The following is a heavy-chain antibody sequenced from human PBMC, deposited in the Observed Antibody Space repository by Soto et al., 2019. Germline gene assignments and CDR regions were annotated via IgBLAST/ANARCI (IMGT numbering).Heavy chain of an antibody. V-gene: IGHV3-30-3*01. Sequence: GGSLRLSCAASGFTFSSYAMHWVRQAPGKGLEWVAVISYDGSNKYYADSVKGRFTISRDNSKNTLYLQMSSLRAEDMAVYYCARDWQYGMDVWGQGTTVTVSS. J-gene: IGHJ6*02. CDR2: ISYDGSNK. CDR3: ARDWQYGMDV. CDR1: GFTFSSYA.